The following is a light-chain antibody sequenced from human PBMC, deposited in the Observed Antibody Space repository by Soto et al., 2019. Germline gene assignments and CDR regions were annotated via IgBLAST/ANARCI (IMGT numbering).Light chain of an antibody. J-gene: IGKJ2*01. Sequence: EIVLTQSPGTLSLSPGERATLSCRASQSVRSSYLAWYQQKPGQAPRLLIYGASSRATGLPDRFRGSGSGTDFTLTISRLEPEDFAVYYCQQYGSSPNTFGHGTKLEIK. CDR2: GAS. CDR3: QQYGSSPNT. CDR1: QSVRSSY. V-gene: IGKV3-20*01.